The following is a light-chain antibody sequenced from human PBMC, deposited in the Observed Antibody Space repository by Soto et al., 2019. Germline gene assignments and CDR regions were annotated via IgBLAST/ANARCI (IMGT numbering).Light chain of an antibody. CDR1: QSVFHSCNKKDY. Sequence: DIVMTQSPDSLAVSLGERATINCKSSQSVFHSCNKKDYLAWYQQEPGQPPKLLLYWASTRESGVPDRFGGSRSGTDFTLTITSLQAEDVAVYYCQQDYSAPYTFGQGTRLEIK. CDR2: WAS. CDR3: QQDYSAPYT. J-gene: IGKJ2*01. V-gene: IGKV4-1*01.